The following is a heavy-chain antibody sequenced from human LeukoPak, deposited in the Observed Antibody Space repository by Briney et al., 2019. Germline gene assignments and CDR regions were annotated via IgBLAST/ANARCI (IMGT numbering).Heavy chain of an antibody. CDR2: ISGSGGST. V-gene: IGHV3-23*01. CDR3: AKDYYDSSGYPAFDI. J-gene: IGHJ3*02. CDR1: GFTFSSYA. D-gene: IGHD3-22*01. Sequence: GGSLRLSCAASGFTFSSYATSWVRQAPGKGLEWVSAISGSGGSTYYADSVRGRFTISRDNSKNTLYLQMNSLRAEDTAVYYCAKDYYDSSGYPAFDIWGQGTMVTVSS.